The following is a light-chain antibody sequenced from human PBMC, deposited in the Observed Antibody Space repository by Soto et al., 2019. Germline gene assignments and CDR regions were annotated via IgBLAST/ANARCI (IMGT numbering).Light chain of an antibody. J-gene: IGKJ4*01. V-gene: IGKV3D-15*01. CDR3: QQYYNWPLT. Sequence: EIVMTQSPAPLSVSPGERATFSCRASQRISTNLAWHQQKPGQAPRLLIYHASTRATGVPARFSGSGSGTEFTLTISSLQSEDCAVYYCQQYYNWPLTLGAGTKVEIK. CDR2: HAS. CDR1: QRISTN.